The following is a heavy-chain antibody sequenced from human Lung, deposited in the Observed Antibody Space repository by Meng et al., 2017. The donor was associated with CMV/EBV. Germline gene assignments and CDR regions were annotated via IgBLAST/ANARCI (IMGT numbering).Heavy chain of an antibody. J-gene: IGHJ4*02. V-gene: IGHV1-46*01. CDR1: GYTFTSYH. CDR2: INPSGGRT. D-gene: IGHD6-13*01. CDR3: ARGRSPSGNWYIDY. Sequence: ASXXVSXKASGYTFTSYHMHWVRQAPGQGLECMGRINPSGGRTSYAHNFQGRVTMTRDTSTSTVYMELSSLRSADTAVYFCARGRSPSGNWYIDYWGQGTLVTVSS.